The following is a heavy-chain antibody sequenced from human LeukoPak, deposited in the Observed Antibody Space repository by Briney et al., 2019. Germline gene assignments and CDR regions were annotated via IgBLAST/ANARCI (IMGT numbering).Heavy chain of an antibody. Sequence: PTGGSLRLSCAASGFTFSSYAMSWVRQAPGKGLEWVSAISGSGGSTYYADSVKGRFTISRDNSKNTLYLQMNSLRAEDTAVYYCAKSTDYGDHGNFQHWGQGTLVTVSS. CDR3: AKSTDYGDHGNFQH. V-gene: IGHV3-23*01. CDR1: GFTFSSYA. J-gene: IGHJ1*01. D-gene: IGHD4-17*01. CDR2: ISGSGGST.